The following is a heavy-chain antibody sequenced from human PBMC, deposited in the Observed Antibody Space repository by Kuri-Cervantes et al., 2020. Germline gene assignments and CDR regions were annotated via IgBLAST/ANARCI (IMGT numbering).Heavy chain of an antibody. J-gene: IGHJ3*02. CDR3: AKGDDAFDI. CDR1: GFTFSTYW. V-gene: IGHV3-74*01. Sequence: GGSLRLPCAAFGFTFSTYWMSWVRQAPGKGLVWVSRINSDGSSTSYADSVKGRFTISRDNAKNSLYLQMNSLRAEDTAVYYCAKGDDAFDIWGQGTMVTVSS. CDR2: INSDGSST.